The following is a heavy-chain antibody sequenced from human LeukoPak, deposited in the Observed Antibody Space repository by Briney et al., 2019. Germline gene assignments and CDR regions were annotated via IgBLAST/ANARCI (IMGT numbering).Heavy chain of an antibody. CDR1: GGSFSGFY. CDR2: VNLSGGA. CDR3: ASGVGYLFPTN. D-gene: IGHD5-18*01. V-gene: IGHV4-34*01. Sequence: SETLSLTCAIYGGSFSGFYWSWIRQPPGKGLEWIGEVNLSGGAFYNPSLKSRVTISIDTSKQQFSLKLRSVAAADTAHYYCASGVGYLFPTNWGQGTLATVSS. J-gene: IGHJ4*02.